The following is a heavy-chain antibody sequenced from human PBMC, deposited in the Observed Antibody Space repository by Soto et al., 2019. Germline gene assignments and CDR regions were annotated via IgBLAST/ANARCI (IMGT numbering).Heavy chain of an antibody. CDR2: ISYDGSNK. CDR3: ARTAITMIVGNAFDI. J-gene: IGHJ3*02. Sequence: QVQLVESGGGVVQPGRSLRLSCAASGFTFSSYGMHWVRQAPGKGLEWVAVISYDGSNKYYADSVKGRFTISRDNSKNTLYLQMNSLRAEDTAVYYCARTAITMIVGNAFDIWGQGTTVTVSS. CDR1: GFTFSSYG. D-gene: IGHD3-22*01. V-gene: IGHV3-30*03.